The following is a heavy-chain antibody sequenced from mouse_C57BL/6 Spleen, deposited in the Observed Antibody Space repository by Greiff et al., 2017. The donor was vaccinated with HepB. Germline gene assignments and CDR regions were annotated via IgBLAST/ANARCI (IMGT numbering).Heavy chain of an antibody. J-gene: IGHJ1*03. CDR1: GYTFTDHT. CDR2: IYPRDGST. V-gene: IGHV1-78*01. Sequence: VQLQESDAELVKPGASVKISCKVSGYTFTDHTIHWMKQRPEQGLEWIGYIYPRDGSTKYNEKFKGKATLTADKSSSTAYMQLNSLTSEDSAVYFCAREGYYGSLYFDVWGTGTTVTVSS. D-gene: IGHD1-1*01. CDR3: AREGYYGSLYFDV.